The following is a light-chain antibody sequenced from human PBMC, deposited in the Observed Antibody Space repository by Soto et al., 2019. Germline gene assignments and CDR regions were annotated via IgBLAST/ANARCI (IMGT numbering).Light chain of an antibody. Sequence: QSVLTQPASVSGSPGQSITISCTGTSSDVGGYNYVSWYQQHPGKAPKLMIYEVSNRPSGVSNRFSGSKSGNTASLTITGLQAEDEADYYCQSYDTSLSVLHVFGTGTKVTVL. CDR1: SSDVGGYNY. CDR3: QSYDTSLSVLHV. V-gene: IGLV2-14*01. CDR2: EVS. J-gene: IGLJ1*01.